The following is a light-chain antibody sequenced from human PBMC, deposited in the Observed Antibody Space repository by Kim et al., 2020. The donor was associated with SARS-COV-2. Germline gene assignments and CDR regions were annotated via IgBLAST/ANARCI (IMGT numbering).Light chain of an antibody. CDR3: QSADSSGTYVV. V-gene: IGLV3-25*03. J-gene: IGLJ2*01. CDR1: ALPKQY. CDR2: KDS. Sequence: ELTQPPSVSVSPGQTARITCSGDALPKQYAYWYQQKPGQAPVLVIYKDSERPSGIPERFSGSSSGTTVTLTISGVQAEDEADYYCQSADSSGTYVVFG.